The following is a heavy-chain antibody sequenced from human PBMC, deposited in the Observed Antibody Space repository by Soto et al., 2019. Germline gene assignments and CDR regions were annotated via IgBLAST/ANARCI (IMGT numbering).Heavy chain of an antibody. J-gene: IGHJ4*02. CDR1: GGTFSSYA. D-gene: IGHD3-10*01. CDR2: IIPIFGTA. CDR3: ASSEYYYGSGSYYRLDY. V-gene: IGHV1-69*13. Sequence: GASVKVSCKASGGTFSSYAISWVRQAPGQGLEWMGGIIPIFGTANYAQKFQGRVTITADESTSTAYMELSSLRSEDTAVYYCASSEYYYGSGSYYRLDYWGQGTLVTVSS.